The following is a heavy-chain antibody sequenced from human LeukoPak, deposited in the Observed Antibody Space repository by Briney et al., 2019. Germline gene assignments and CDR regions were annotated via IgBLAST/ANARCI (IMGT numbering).Heavy chain of an antibody. CDR3: AKGQGGWLVSYFDY. J-gene: IGHJ4*02. Sequence: PGGSLRLSCAASGFKFSSFAMNWVRQAPGKGLEWVSGISDNAGSTYYADSLKGRFTISRDNRKNTLYLQMNSLRAEDTAMYYCAKGQGGWLVSYFDYWGQGTLVTVSS. D-gene: IGHD3-3*01. CDR1: GFKFSSFA. CDR2: ISDNAGST. V-gene: IGHV3-23*01.